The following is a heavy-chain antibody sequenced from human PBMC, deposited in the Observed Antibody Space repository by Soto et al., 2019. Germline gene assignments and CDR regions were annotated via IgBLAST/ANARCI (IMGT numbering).Heavy chain of an antibody. D-gene: IGHD2-21*02. J-gene: IGHJ5*02. V-gene: IGHV1-3*01. CDR3: ARGHRAYCGGDCYSWFDP. CDR1: GYTFTSYA. Sequence: ASVKVSCKASGYTFTSYAMHWVRQAPGQRLEWMGWINAGNGNTKYSQKFQGRVTITRDTSASTAYMELSSLRSEDTAVYYCARGHRAYCGGDCYSWFDPWGQGTLVTVSS. CDR2: INAGNGNT.